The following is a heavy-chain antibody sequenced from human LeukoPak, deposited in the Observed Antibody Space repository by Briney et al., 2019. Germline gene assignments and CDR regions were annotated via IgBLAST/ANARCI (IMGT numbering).Heavy chain of an antibody. CDR3: AKGTRYSGYDPFDY. V-gene: IGHV3-30*04. CDR1: GFTFSSYA. J-gene: IGHJ4*02. Sequence: GGSLRLSCAASGFTFSSYAIHWVRQAPGKGLEWVALTSHDGSYKYYADSVKGRFTISRDNSKNTLYLQMNSLRAEDTAVYNCAKGTRYSGYDPFDYWGQGTLVTVSS. D-gene: IGHD5-12*01. CDR2: TSHDGSYK.